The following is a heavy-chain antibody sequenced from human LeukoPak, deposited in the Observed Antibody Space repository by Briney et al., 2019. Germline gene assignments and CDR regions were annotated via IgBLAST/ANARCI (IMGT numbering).Heavy chain of an antibody. Sequence: PGGSLRLSCAASGFTFSDYAMTWVRQAPGKGLEWVSSISSRNGNTFYSDSVKGRVTISRDDSKNTLYLQMNSLRAEDTAVYYCAKVTEPYRPPTDFDYRGQGTLVTVSS. J-gene: IGHJ4*02. V-gene: IGHV3-23*01. D-gene: IGHD2-21*01. CDR3: AKVTEPYRPPTDFDY. CDR2: ISSRNGNT. CDR1: GFTFSDYA.